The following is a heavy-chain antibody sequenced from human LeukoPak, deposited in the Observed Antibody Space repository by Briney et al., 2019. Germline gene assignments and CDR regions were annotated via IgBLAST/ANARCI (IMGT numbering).Heavy chain of an antibody. Sequence: PGGSLRLSCGASGFTFSIYSMNWVRQAPGKGLEWVSYITSSSSIIYYADSVKGRFTVSRDNAKNTLYLQMNSLRAEDTAVYYCARGYCSDGSCPPPFYYYATDVWGQGTTVTVSS. CDR1: GFTFSIYS. D-gene: IGHD2-15*01. V-gene: IGHV3-48*01. J-gene: IGHJ6*02. CDR2: ITSSSSII. CDR3: ARGYCSDGSCPPPFYYYATDV.